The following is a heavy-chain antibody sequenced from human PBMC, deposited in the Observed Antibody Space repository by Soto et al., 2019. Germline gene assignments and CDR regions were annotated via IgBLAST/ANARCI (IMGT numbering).Heavy chain of an antibody. V-gene: IGHV3-23*04. Sequence: EVQLVESGGGLVQPGGSLRLSCAASGITFSNHALTWVRQAPGKGLEWVSGISGSGANTHYADSVKGRFTISRDNSKNTQSLQKNSLSPHDTAVYFWAKEHGEGTSTITSYFDYWGRGTLVTVSS. CDR1: GITFSNHA. CDR2: ISGSGANT. CDR3: AKEHGEGTSTITSYFDY. D-gene: IGHD5-12*01. J-gene: IGHJ4*02.